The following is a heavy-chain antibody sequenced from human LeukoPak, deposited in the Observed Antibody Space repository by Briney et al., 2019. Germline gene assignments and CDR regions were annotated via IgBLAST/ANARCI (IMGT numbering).Heavy chain of an antibody. CDR3: ARAMDY. V-gene: IGHV3-7*03. J-gene: IGHJ4*02. Sequence: GGSLRLSCAASGFIFTGYFMSWVRQAPGKGLEWVASIKHDGSEKYYVDSVKGRFTISRDNAKNSLFLQMNSLRAEDTAVYYCARAMDYWGQGTLVTVSS. CDR2: IKHDGSEK. CDR1: GFIFTGYF.